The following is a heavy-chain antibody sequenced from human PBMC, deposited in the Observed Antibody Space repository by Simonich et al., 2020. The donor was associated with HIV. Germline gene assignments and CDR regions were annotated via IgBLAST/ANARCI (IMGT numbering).Heavy chain of an antibody. CDR3: ARSPVAARPHEY. Sequence: QVQLPQWGAGLLKPSETLSLTCAVYGGSFSGDYWSWIRQPPGKGLEWIGEIHSSGSTNYYPALKKRVTKSVDTTKNQSLLKRRSGTAADTAVDYYARSPVAARPHEYWGQGTLVTVSS. D-gene: IGHD6-6*01. CDR2: IHSSGST. CDR1: GGSFSGDY. V-gene: IGHV4-34*01. J-gene: IGHJ4*02.